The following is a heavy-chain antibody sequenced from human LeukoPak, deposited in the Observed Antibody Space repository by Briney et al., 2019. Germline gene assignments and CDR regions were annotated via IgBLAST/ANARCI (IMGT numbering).Heavy chain of an antibody. J-gene: IGHJ6*02. CDR1: GVSISSFV. CDR2: ISYSGIT. D-gene: IGHD3-10*01. Sequence: SETLSLTCTVSGVSISSFVWNWLRQPPGEGLEWIGYISYSGITNHNPSVQSRVSMSVDTSKNQFSLRLSSVTAAYTAVYYCARGGSRQNFYYSGLDVWGQGTTVTVS. CDR3: ARGGSRQNFYYSGLDV. V-gene: IGHV4-59*01.